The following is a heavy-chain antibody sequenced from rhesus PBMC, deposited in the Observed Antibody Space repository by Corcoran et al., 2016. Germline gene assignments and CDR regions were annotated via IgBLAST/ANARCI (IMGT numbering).Heavy chain of an antibody. J-gene: IGHJ4*01. V-gene: IGHV4-76*01. D-gene: IGHD2-27*01. CDR2: IYGSSGRP. Sequence: QVQLQESGPGVVKPSETLSLTCAVSGYSISSGYDWSWIRQPPGKGLEWIGYIYGSSGRPNYNPSLKNRVTIAKDTSKNQFSRKLSSVTAADTAVYYCAGVGCSGIYCYDLDYWGQGVLVTVSS. CDR3: AGVGCSGIYCYDLDY. CDR1: GYSISSGYD.